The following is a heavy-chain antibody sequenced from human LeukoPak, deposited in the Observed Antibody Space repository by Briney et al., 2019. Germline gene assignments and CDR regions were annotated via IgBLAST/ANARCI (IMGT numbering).Heavy chain of an antibody. Sequence: SVKVSCKASGGTFSSYAISWVRQAPGQGLEWMGGIIPIFGTANYAQKFQGRVTITADKSTSTAYMELSSLRSEDTAVYYCAREEDSSGYYDAFDIWGQGTMVTVSS. V-gene: IGHV1-69*06. CDR3: AREEDSSGYYDAFDI. CDR1: GGTFSSYA. J-gene: IGHJ3*02. D-gene: IGHD3-22*01. CDR2: IIPIFGTA.